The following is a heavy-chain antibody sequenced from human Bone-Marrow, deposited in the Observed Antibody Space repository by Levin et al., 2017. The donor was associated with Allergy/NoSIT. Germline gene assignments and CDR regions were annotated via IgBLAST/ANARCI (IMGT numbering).Heavy chain of an antibody. CDR1: GFTFSSYG. CDR2: ISYDGSNK. V-gene: IGHV3-30*18. Sequence: GGSLRLSCAASGFTFSSYGMHWVRQAPGKGLEWVAVISYDGSNKYYADSVKGRFTISRDNSKNTLYLQMNSLRAEDTAVYYCAKDGEREPSVNNWFDPWGQGTLVTVSS. D-gene: IGHD1-14*01. J-gene: IGHJ5*02. CDR3: AKDGEREPSVNNWFDP.